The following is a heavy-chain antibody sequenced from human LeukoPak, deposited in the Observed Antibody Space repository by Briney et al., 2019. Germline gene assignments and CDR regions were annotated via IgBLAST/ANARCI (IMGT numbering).Heavy chain of an antibody. CDR3: ARGRLAYCGDDCYSL. J-gene: IGHJ4*02. CDR2: IRSSSSYI. CDR1: GFTFSSYS. Sequence: GGSLRLSCAASGFTFSSYSMNWVRQAPGKGLEWVSSIRSSSSYIYYADSVKGRFTISRDNAKNSLYLQMNSLRAEDTAVYYCARGRLAYCGDDCYSLWGQGTLVSVST. D-gene: IGHD2-21*02. V-gene: IGHV3-21*01.